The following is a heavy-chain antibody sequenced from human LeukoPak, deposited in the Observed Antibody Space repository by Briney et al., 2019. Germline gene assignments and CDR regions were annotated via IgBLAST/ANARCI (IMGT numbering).Heavy chain of an antibody. CDR3: ARVVYRGENWFDP. CDR1: SGLVSSDY. V-gene: IGHV4-59*02. CDR2: IFSNGNT. J-gene: IGHJ5*02. D-gene: IGHD3-10*01. Sequence: SETLSLTCTVYSGLVSSDYWTWIRQPPGKVLEWVGYIFSNGNTEYSPSLESRATISVDTSKNQCSLKLTSVTAADTAVYYCARVVYRGENWFDPWGQGTLVTVSS.